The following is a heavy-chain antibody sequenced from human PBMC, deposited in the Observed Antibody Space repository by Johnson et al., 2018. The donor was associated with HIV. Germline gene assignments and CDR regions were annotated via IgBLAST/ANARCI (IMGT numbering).Heavy chain of an antibody. CDR1: GFTFSSNY. Sequence: VQLVESGGGVVQPGRSLRLSCAASGFTFSSNYMSWVRQAPGKGLEWVSVIYSGGSTYYADSVKGRFTISRDKSKNTMYLQMNSLRAEDTAVYYCAREVERGLGFDIWGQGTMVTVSS. J-gene: IGHJ3*02. D-gene: IGHD5-24*01. V-gene: IGHV3-66*01. CDR2: IYSGGST. CDR3: AREVERGLGFDI.